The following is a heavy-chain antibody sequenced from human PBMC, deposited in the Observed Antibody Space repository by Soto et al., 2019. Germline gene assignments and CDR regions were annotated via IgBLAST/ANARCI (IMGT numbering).Heavy chain of an antibody. CDR2: ISSSGSTI. D-gene: IGHD3-10*01. CDR1: GFTFSSYT. Sequence: GGSLRLSCVASGFTFSSYTMNWVRQTPGRRLEWVAYISSSGSTIYYAESVKGRFTVSRDNAKSSLYLQMDGLRDEDTAVYYCASGLGSSRSWGQGSRVTVAS. V-gene: IGHV3-48*02. J-gene: IGHJ1*01. CDR3: ASGLGSSRS.